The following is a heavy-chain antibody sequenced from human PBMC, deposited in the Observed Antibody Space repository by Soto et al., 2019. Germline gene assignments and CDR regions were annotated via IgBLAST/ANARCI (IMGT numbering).Heavy chain of an antibody. CDR3: ARDTFFGVVTQYYSSTDV. CDR2: IIPILGIA. J-gene: IGHJ6*03. D-gene: IGHD3-3*01. Sequence: SVKVYCKASGGTFSSSTISWVRQAPGQGLEWMGRIIPILGIANYAQKFQGRVTITADKSTSTAYMELSSLRSEDTAVYYCARDTFFGVVTQYYSSTDVWYTRTSRTGS. V-gene: IGHV1-69*04. CDR1: GGTFSSST.